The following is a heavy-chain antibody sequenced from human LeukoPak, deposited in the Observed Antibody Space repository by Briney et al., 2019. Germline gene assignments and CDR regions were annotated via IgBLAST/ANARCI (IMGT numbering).Heavy chain of an antibody. V-gene: IGHV3-23*01. CDR1: GFTFSNYA. CDR3: AKHVWTSVWFFDY. CDR2: ISGSGGQK. Sequence: GGSLRLSCAASGFTFSNYALSWVRQAPGKGLERVSLISGSGGQKDYADSVKGRFTISRDNSRNTLNLQMNSLKAEDTAVYYCAKHVWTSVWFFDYWDQGTLVTVSS. J-gene: IGHJ4*02. D-gene: IGHD6-19*01.